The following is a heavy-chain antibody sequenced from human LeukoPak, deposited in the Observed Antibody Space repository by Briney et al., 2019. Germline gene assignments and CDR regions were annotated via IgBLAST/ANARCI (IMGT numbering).Heavy chain of an antibody. J-gene: IGHJ5*02. D-gene: IGHD1-7*01. CDR3: ARHGAPGTTFCWFDP. V-gene: IGHV4-4*02. Sequence: SETLSLTCDVSGGSITQTNYWTWVRQPPGKGLEWIGEVNLQGSTNYNPSLMGRVAISVDTSENHVSLQLTSVTAADTAVYYCARHGAPGTTFCWFDPWGQGTLVTVSS. CDR2: VNLQGST. CDR1: GGSITQTNY.